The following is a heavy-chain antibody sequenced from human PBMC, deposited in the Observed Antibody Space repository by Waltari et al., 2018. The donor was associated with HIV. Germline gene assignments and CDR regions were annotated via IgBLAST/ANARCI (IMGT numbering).Heavy chain of an antibody. D-gene: IGHD2-15*01. CDR2: ISSSGGTI. CDR3: AREKAVVADY. Sequence: EVQLVESGGGLVQPGGSLRLSCAASGFTFSSYEMNWVRQAPGKGLEWVSYISSSGGTIYYADAVTGRFTISRDNAQSTLHLQMNSLRAEDTAVYYCAREKAVVADYWGQGTLVTVSS. V-gene: IGHV3-48*03. CDR1: GFTFSSYE. J-gene: IGHJ4*02.